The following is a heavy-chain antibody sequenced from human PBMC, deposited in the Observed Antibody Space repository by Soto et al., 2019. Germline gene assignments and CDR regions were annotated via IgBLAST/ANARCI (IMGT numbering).Heavy chain of an antibody. D-gene: IGHD2-15*01. CDR2: INQDGSEK. CDR3: ARGPGGSIDGTFNY. V-gene: IGHV3-7*05. Sequence: EVQLVESGGGLVQPGGSLRLSCAASGFTVSIYWMKWVRQTPVKGLEWVANINQDGSEKNYVDSVRGRFTISRDNAKNSLYLQMSSLRAEDTAIYYCARGPGGSIDGTFNYWGQGALVTVSS. CDR1: GFTVSIYW. J-gene: IGHJ4*02.